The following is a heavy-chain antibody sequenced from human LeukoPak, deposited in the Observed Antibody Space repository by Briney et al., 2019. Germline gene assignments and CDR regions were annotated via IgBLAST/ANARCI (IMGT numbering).Heavy chain of an antibody. CDR3: ARYSSGWPRIDY. V-gene: IGHV3-53*01. CDR1: GFTVSSNY. J-gene: IGHJ4*02. Sequence: GGSLRLSCAASGFTVSSNYMSWVRQAPGKGLEWVSVIYSGGSTYYADSVKGRFTISRDNSKNTLYLQMNSLRAEDTAVYYCARYSSGWPRIDYWGQGTLVTVSS. D-gene: IGHD6-19*01. CDR2: IYSGGST.